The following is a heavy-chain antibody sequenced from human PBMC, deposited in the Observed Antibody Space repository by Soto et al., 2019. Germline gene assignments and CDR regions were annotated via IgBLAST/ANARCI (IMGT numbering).Heavy chain of an antibody. CDR2: IHYSGSA. CDR1: GGSISSGDKY. V-gene: IGHV4-31*03. Sequence: SETLSLTCTVSGGSISSGDKYWSWIRQHPGKGLEWIGYIHYSGSAYYTPSLKSRAVISVDTSKNQFSLKLTSVTAADTAVYNCVRGQAFDIWGQGTLVTVSS. J-gene: IGHJ3*02. CDR3: VRGQAFDI.